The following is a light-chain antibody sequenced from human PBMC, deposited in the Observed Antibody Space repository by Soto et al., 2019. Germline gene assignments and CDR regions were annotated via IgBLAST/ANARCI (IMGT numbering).Light chain of an antibody. V-gene: IGKV2-28*01. J-gene: IGKJ1*01. CDR3: MQALQTGA. CDR1: QSLQYSNGYNY. CDR2: LAS. Sequence: EIVMTQSPLSLPVTPGEPASISCRSSQSLQYSNGYNYLDWYVQKPGQSPQILIYLASNRASGVPERFSGSGSGTDFTLRISRVEAEDVGVYYCMQALQTGAFGQGTKVEIK.